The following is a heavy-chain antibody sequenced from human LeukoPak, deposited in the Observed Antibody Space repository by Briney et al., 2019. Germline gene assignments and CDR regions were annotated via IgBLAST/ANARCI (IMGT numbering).Heavy chain of an antibody. V-gene: IGHV3-30*02. J-gene: IGHJ4*02. Sequence: GGSLRLSCAASGFTFSSYGMHWVRQAPGKGLEWVAFIRYDGSNKYYAGSVQGRFTISRDNSKNTVYLQMNSLRTEDTAVYYCGRIFGGGFDSWARGSLVTVPS. CDR2: IRYDGSNK. CDR3: GRIFGGGFDS. CDR1: GFTFSSYG. D-gene: IGHD3-3*01.